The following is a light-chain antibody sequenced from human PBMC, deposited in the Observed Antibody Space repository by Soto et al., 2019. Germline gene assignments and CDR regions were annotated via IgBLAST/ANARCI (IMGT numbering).Light chain of an antibody. CDR3: SSYSTTSTLV. J-gene: IGLJ1*01. Sequence: QSALTQPASVSGSPGQSVTISCTGASSDVGGYDYVSWYQQHPGKAPKLILYEVNNRPSGVSNHFSGSKSGNTASLIISGLQADDEADYYCSSYSTTSTLVFGSGTKLPS. CDR2: EVN. CDR1: SSDVGGYDY. V-gene: IGLV2-14*01.